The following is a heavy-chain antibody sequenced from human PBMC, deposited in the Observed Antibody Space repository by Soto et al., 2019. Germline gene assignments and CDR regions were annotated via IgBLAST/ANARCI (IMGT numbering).Heavy chain of an antibody. CDR2: INAGNGNT. D-gene: IGHD2-21*02. CDR3: ARSIVVVTALDL. V-gene: IGHV1-3*01. CDR1: GYTFISYA. J-gene: IGHJ4*02. Sequence: VQLVQSGAEAKKPGASVKVSCKASGYTFISYAMHWVRQAPGQRLEWVGSINAGNGNTKYSQKFQGRVTITRDTSASTAYMELIRMRSADTAVYYCARSIVVVTALDLWGQGPWVTVSS.